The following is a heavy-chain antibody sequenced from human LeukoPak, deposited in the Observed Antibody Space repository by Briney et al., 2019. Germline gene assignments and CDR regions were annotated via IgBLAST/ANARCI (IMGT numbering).Heavy chain of an antibody. V-gene: IGHV1-18*01. Sequence: ASVKVSCKASGYTFTSYGTSWVRQAPGQGLEWMGWISAYNGNTNYAQKLQGRVTMTTDTSTSTAYMELRSLRSDDAAVYYCAREDNLNWFDPWGQGTLVTVSS. CDR3: AREDNLNWFDP. D-gene: IGHD1-14*01. CDR1: GYTFTSYG. J-gene: IGHJ5*02. CDR2: ISAYNGNT.